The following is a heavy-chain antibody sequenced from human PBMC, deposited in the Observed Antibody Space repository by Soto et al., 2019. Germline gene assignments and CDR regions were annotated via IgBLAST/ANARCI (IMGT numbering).Heavy chain of an antibody. CDR1: GGSIISYY. D-gene: IGHD2-2*01. CDR3: ARVPDR. J-gene: IGHJ5*02. Sequence: SETLSLTCTVSGGSIISYYWIWIRQPPGKGLEWIGYIYDSGSTSYNPSLKSRVTISVDTSKNQFSLKLSSVTAADTAVYYCARVPDRWGQGTLVTVSS. CDR2: IYDSGST. V-gene: IGHV4-59*12.